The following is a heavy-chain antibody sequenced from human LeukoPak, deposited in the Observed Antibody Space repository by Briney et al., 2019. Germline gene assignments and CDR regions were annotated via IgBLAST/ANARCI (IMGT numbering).Heavy chain of an antibody. D-gene: IGHD6-6*01. CDR2: ISAYNGNT. J-gene: IGHJ3*02. Sequence: GASVKVSFKSSVYTFTKHGSNWVRQAPGQGLEWMGWISAYNGNTNYAQKLQGRVTMTTDTSTSTAYMELRSPRSDDTAVYYCARDPYSSSSPSDAFDIWGQGTMVTVSP. CDR3: ARDPYSSSSPSDAFDI. CDR1: VYTFTKHG. V-gene: IGHV1-18*01.